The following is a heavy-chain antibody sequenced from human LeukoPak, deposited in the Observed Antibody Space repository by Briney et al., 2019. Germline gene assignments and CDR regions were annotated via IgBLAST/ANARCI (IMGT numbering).Heavy chain of an antibody. Sequence: KSSETLSLTCAVYGGSFSGYYWSWIRQPPGKGLEWIGEINHSGSTNYNPSLKSRVTISVDTSKNQFSLKLSSVTAADTAVYYCARGGTLGYCSSTSCRRPRDGYNWYFDYWGQGTLVTVSS. CDR1: GGSFSGYY. D-gene: IGHD2-2*01. CDR3: ARGGTLGYCSSTSCRRPRDGYNWYFDY. J-gene: IGHJ4*02. V-gene: IGHV4-34*01. CDR2: INHSGST.